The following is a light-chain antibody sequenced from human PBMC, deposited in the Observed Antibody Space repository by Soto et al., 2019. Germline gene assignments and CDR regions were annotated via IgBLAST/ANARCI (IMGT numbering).Light chain of an antibody. V-gene: IGKV3-15*01. CDR3: HQYNKWPPGT. J-gene: IGKJ1*01. CDR2: RAS. CDR1: QSLGGN. Sequence: EIVMTQSPATLAVSPGDTATLSCRASQSLGGNLAWYQQKPGQAPRLLIFRASSRAKGVPARFSASGSGTEVTVAISGLQSEDFAVYYCHQYNKWPPGTFGPGTKVDIK.